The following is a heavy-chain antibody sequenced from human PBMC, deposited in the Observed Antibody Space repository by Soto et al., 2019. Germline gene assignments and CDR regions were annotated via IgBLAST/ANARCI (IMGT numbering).Heavy chain of an antibody. D-gene: IGHD6-6*01. J-gene: IGHJ6*03. CDR2: IYYSGST. CDR3: ARGGPYSSSSGFDYYYYMDV. Sequence: SETLSLTCTVSGGSISSYYWSWIRQPPGKGLEWIGYIYYSGSTNYNPSLKSRVTISVDTSKNQFSLKLSSVTAADTAVYYCARGGPYSSSSGFDYYYYMDVWGKGTTVTVSS. V-gene: IGHV4-59*01. CDR1: GGSISSYY.